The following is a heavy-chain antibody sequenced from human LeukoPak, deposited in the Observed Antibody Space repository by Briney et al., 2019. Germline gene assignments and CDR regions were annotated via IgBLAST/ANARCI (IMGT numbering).Heavy chain of an antibody. Sequence: GESLKFSCKGSGYSFTTYWIGWVRQVPGKGLEWMGIIYPSDSDSRYSPSFQGQVTISVDKSISTAYLQWTSLKASDSAMYYCARQGSTGGSFMNWFDPWGQGTLVTVSS. CDR3: ARQGSTGGSFMNWFDP. V-gene: IGHV5-51*01. D-gene: IGHD1-26*01. J-gene: IGHJ5*02. CDR2: IYPSDSDS. CDR1: GYSFTTYW.